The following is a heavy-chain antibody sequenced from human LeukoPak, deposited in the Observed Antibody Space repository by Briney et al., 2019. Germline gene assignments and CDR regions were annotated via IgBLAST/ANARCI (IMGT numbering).Heavy chain of an antibody. D-gene: IGHD3-16*01. CDR3: ARRGSWGEPRPFDY. CDR2: ISDSGDKT. J-gene: IGHJ4*02. CDR1: GFTFSNYA. Sequence: GGSLRLSCAASGFTFSNYAMSWVRQAPGKGLECVSAISDSGDKTDYADSVRGRFTIYRDNSKDTLYLQMNSLGAADTAVYYCARRGSWGEPRPFDYWGQGSLVTVSS. V-gene: IGHV3-23*01.